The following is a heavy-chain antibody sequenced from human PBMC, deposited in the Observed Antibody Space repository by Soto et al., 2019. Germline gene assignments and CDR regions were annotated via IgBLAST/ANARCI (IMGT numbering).Heavy chain of an antibody. CDR3: ASWDYTNNLIWFDP. V-gene: IGHV3-30-3*01. Sequence: QVQLVESGGGVVQPGRSLRLSCAASGFTFSSYAMHWVRQAPGKGLEWGAVISYDGSNKYYADSVKGRFTISRDNSKNTLYLQINSLRAEDTAVYYCASWDYTNNLIWFDPWGQGTLVTVSS. D-gene: IGHD2-2*02. CDR2: ISYDGSNK. CDR1: GFTFSSYA. J-gene: IGHJ5*02.